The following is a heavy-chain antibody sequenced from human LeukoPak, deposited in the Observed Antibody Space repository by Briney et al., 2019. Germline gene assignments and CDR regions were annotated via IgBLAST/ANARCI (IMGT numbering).Heavy chain of an antibody. Sequence: GGSLRLSCAASGFTFSSSYMYWVRQAPGKGLEWVSFFYRGDSTYYAESVRGRYTISRDNSKNTLYLLMNSLIPEDTAVYYCARGSVGFDPWGQGTLVTVSS. CDR1: GFTFSSSY. CDR3: ARGSVGFDP. V-gene: IGHV3-53*01. CDR2: FYRGDST. J-gene: IGHJ5*02.